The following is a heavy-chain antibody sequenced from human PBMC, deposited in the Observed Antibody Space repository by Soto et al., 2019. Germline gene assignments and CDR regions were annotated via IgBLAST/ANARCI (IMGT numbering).Heavy chain of an antibody. CDR3: ARASASSKLRGVVIN. Sequence: QVQLQEWGPGLVKPSGTLSLTCALSGASIITDNWWSWVRQPPGKEMEWIGEIYHSGNTNFNPSVKSRVTISVDTSKNQFSLTVSSVTAADTAIYYCARASASSKLRGVVINWGQGTLVTVSS. CDR1: GASIITDNW. D-gene: IGHD3-10*01. V-gene: IGHV4-4*02. J-gene: IGHJ4*02. CDR2: IYHSGNT.